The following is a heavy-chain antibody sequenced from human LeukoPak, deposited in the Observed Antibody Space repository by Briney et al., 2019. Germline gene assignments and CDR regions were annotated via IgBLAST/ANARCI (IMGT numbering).Heavy chain of an antibody. J-gene: IGHJ4*02. CDR1: GGSISSSNYY. D-gene: IGHD2-21*02. CDR2: IFYSGST. CDR3: AGLVVVTATIDY. V-gene: IGHV4-39*01. Sequence: PSETLSLTCTVSGGSISSSNYYWGWIRQPPGKGLEWIGNIFYSGSTYYNPSLKSRVTISVDTSKNQFSLRLSPVTAADTAVYYCAGLVVVTATIDYWGQGTLVTVSS.